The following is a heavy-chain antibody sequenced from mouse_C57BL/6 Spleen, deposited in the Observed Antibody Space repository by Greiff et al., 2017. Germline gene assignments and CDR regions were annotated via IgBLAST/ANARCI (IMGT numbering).Heavy chain of an antibody. CDR1: GYSFTGYF. CDR3: AREDGNYYAMDY. CDR2: INPYNGDT. V-gene: IGHV1-20*01. J-gene: IGHJ4*01. D-gene: IGHD2-1*01. Sequence: EVKLVESGPELVKPGDSVKISCKASGYSFTGYFMNWVMQSHGKSLEWIGRINPYNGDTFYNQKFKGKATLTVDKSSSTAHMELRSLTSEDSAVYYCAREDGNYYAMDYWGQGTSVTVSS.